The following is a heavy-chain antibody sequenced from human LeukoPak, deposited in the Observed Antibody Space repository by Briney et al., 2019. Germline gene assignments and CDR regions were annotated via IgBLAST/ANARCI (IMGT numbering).Heavy chain of an antibody. CDR1: GDSVTSDSYF. Sequence: SETLSPTCTVSGDSVTSDSYFWTWIRQPPGKGLEWIGHVGYFGSTNYSPSLQSRVSISTDASKNQFSLKLNSVTAADSAIYYCAKGGNGYHYWGQGTLVSVSS. CDR2: VGYFGST. CDR3: AKGGNGYHY. D-gene: IGHD3-22*01. J-gene: IGHJ4*02. V-gene: IGHV4-61*01.